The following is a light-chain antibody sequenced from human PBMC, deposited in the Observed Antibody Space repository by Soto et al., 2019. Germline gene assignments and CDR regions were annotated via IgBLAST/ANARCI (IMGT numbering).Light chain of an antibody. J-gene: IGKJ3*01. Sequence: DIQMTQSPSSLSASVGDRFTITCRASQSISSYLNWYQQKPGKVPKLLIYATSTLQSGVPSRFSGSGFGTDFTLTISSLQPEDVATYYCQKHNSAPLFFGPGTKVDIK. CDR3: QKHNSAPLF. V-gene: IGKV1-27*01. CDR2: ATS. CDR1: QSISSY.